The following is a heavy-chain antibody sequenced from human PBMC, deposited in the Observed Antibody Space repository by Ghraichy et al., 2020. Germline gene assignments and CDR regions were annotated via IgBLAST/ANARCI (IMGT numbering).Heavy chain of an antibody. CDR1: GFTFSNAW. Sequence: GGSLRLSCAASGFTFSNAWMSWVRQAPGKGLEWVGRIKSKTDGGTTDYAAPVKGRFTISRDDSKNTLYLQMNSLKTEDTAVYYCTREGGGYCSGGSCYARLYSYYYYMDVSGKGTTVTVSS. CDR3: TREGGGYCSGGSCYARLYSYYYYMDV. CDR2: IKSKTDGGTT. D-gene: IGHD2-15*01. J-gene: IGHJ6*03. V-gene: IGHV3-15*01.